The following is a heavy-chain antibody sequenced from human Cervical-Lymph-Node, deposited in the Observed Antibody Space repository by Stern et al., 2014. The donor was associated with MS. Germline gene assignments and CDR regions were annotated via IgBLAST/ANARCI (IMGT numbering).Heavy chain of an antibody. Sequence: EVQLVQSGAEVRKPGESLRISCEVSGYRVTNYWIGWVRQMPGKGLEWMVIIYPGDMETRYSPSFQVQVTILVDKSNTTTYLQWSSLKVSDTAMYYCARRGHGYMGIDYWGQGALVTVSS. V-gene: IGHV5-51*03. J-gene: IGHJ4*02. D-gene: IGHD5-24*01. CDR1: GYRVTNYW. CDR2: IYPGDMET. CDR3: ARRGHGYMGIDY.